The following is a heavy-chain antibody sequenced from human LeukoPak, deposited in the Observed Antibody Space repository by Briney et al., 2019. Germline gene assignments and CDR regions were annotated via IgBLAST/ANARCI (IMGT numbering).Heavy chain of an antibody. V-gene: IGHV3-73*01. J-gene: IGHJ4*02. CDR1: GFTFSGSA. D-gene: IGHD1-26*01. CDR3: ATFPTGSWSAY. Sequence: GGSLRLSCAASGFTFSGSAMHWVRQASGKGLEWVGRIRSKADSYATLYAASVKGRFTITRDDSENTAYLQMNSLKTEDTAVYFCATFPTGSWSAYWGQGTLVTVSS. CDR2: IRSKADSYAT.